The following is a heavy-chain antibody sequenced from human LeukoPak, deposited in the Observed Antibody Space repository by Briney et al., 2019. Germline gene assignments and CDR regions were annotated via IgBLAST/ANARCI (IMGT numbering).Heavy chain of an antibody. CDR3: ANRSTEPIAGTGVNWFAP. CDR1: GGSISSSSYY. D-gene: IGHD6-13*01. J-gene: IGHJ5*02. Sequence: SETLSLTCTVSGGSISSSSYYWGWIRQPPGKGLEWIGSIYYSGSTYYNPSLKSRVTISVDTSKNQSSLKLSSVTAADTAVYYCANRSTEPIAGTGVNWFAPWGQGPLVTVSS. V-gene: IGHV4-39*01. CDR2: IYYSGST.